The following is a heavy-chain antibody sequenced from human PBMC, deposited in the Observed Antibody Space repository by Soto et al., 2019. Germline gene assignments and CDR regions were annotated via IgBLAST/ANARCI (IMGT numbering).Heavy chain of an antibody. CDR2: IKSKTDGGTT. D-gene: IGHD3-16*01. CDR1: GFTFSNAW. V-gene: IGHV3-15*07. CDR3: TTLGELIHYYGMDV. J-gene: IGHJ6*02. Sequence: GGSLRLSCAASGFTFSNAWMNWVRQATGKGLEWVGRIKSKTDGGTTDYAAPVKGRFTISRDDSKNTLYLQMNSLKTEDTAVYYCTTLGELIHYYGMDVWGQGTTVIVSS.